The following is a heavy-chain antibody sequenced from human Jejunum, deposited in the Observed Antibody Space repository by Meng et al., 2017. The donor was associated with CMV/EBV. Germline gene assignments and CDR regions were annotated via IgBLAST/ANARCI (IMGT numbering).Heavy chain of an antibody. V-gene: IGHV4-39*07. CDR2: IYYSGST. CDR3: LRGSGGSV. CDR1: GGSISSRSYY. J-gene: IGHJ1*01. Sequence: QPHVQESGPGLGQPWEPLSLTCTVSGGSISSRSYYWGGIRQPPGKGLEWIGSIYYSGSTYYNPSLKSRVTISVDTSKNQFFLKLSSVTAADTAVYHCLRGSGGSVWGQGTLVTVSS. D-gene: IGHD3-10*01.